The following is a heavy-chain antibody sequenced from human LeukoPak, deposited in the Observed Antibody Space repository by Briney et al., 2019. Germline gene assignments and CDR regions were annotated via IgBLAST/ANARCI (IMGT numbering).Heavy chain of an antibody. V-gene: IGHV4-4*07. CDR1: GASISSYY. Sequence: SETLSLTCTVSGASISSYYWNWIRQPAGKGLEWIGRIYPSGSTNYGLSLKSRVTMSVDTSKNQFSLKLSSVTAADTAVYYCARDSLPSDYWGQGTLVTVSS. CDR3: ARDSLPSDY. J-gene: IGHJ4*02. CDR2: IYPSGST.